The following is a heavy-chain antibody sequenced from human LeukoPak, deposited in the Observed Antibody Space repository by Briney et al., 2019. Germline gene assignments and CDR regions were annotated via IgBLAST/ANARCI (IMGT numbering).Heavy chain of an antibody. V-gene: IGHV1-8*01. D-gene: IGHD6-19*01. Sequence: ASVKVSCKASGYTFTSYDINWVRQATGQGLEWMGWMNPNSGNTGYAQKFQGRVTMTRNTSISTAYMELSSLRSEDTAVYYCARSRRRLHSSGWFPLGCWGQGTLVTVSS. CDR2: MNPNSGNT. CDR3: ARSRRRLHSSGWFPLGC. CDR1: GYTFTSYD. J-gene: IGHJ4*02.